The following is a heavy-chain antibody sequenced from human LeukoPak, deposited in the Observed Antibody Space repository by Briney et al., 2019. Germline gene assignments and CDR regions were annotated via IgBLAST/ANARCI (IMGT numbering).Heavy chain of an antibody. CDR3: TTDARDCSNGVCDAFDI. CDR1: GGTFSSYA. V-gene: IGHV1-69*13. J-gene: IGHJ3*02. Sequence: SVNVSCKASGGTFSSYAISWVRQAPGQGLEWMGGIIPIFGTANYAQKFQGRVTITADESTSTAYMELSSLKIEDTAVYYCTTDARDCSNGVCDAFDIWGQGTLVTVSS. CDR2: IIPIFGTA. D-gene: IGHD2-8*01.